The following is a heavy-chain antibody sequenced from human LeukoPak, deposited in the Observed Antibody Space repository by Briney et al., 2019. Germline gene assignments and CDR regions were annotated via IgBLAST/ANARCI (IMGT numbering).Heavy chain of an antibody. Sequence: SETLSLTCAVYGGSFSGYYWSWIRQPPGKGLEWIGEINHSGSTNYNPSLKSRVTISVDTSKNQFSLKLSSVTAADTAVYYCARRDCSGGSCYSSSYYYYYYYMGVWGKGTTVTVSS. CDR1: GGSFSGYY. D-gene: IGHD2-15*01. CDR2: INHSGST. CDR3: ARRDCSGGSCYSSSYYYYYYYMGV. J-gene: IGHJ6*03. V-gene: IGHV4-34*01.